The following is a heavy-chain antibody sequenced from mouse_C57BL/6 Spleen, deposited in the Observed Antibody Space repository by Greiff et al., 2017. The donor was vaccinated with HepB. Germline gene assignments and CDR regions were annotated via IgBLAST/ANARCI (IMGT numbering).Heavy chain of an antibody. Sequence: VKLVESGAELARPGASVKLSCKASGYTFTSYGISWVKQRTGQGLEWIGEIYPRSGNTYYNEKFKGKATLTADKSSSTAYMELRSLTSEDSAVYFCARKGYYGSSYEYFDVWGTGTTVTVSS. V-gene: IGHV1-81*01. CDR2: IYPRSGNT. D-gene: IGHD1-1*01. CDR1: GYTFTSYG. J-gene: IGHJ1*03. CDR3: ARKGYYGSSYEYFDV.